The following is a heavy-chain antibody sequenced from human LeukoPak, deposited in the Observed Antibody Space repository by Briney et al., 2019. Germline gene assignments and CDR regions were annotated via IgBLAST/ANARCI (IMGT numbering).Heavy chain of an antibody. CDR3: AKEMAQSGRQTQNGQYCSSTSCSQLGY. V-gene: IGHV3-30*02. J-gene: IGHJ4*02. D-gene: IGHD2-2*01. Sequence: GGSLRLSCAASGFTLSSYGMHWVRQAPGKGLEWVAFIRYDGSNKYYADSVKGRFTISRDNSKNTLYLQMNSLRAEDTAVYYCAKEMAQSGRQTQNGQYCSSTSCSQLGYWGQGTLVTVSS. CDR2: IRYDGSNK. CDR1: GFTLSSYG.